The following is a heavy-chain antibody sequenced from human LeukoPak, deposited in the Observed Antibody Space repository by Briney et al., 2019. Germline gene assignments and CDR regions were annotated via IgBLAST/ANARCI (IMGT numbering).Heavy chain of an antibody. CDR3: AREATGSLYYYYYYYMDV. CDR1: GGSFSGYY. J-gene: IGHJ6*03. V-gene: IGHV4-34*01. D-gene: IGHD5-24*01. CDR2: INQSGST. Sequence: SETLSLTCAGYGGSFSGYYWSWIRQPPGKGLEWIGEINQSGSTNYNPSLKSRVTISVDTSQNQFSLTLSSVTAEDTAVYYCAREATGSLYYYYYYYMDVWGKGTTVTVSS.